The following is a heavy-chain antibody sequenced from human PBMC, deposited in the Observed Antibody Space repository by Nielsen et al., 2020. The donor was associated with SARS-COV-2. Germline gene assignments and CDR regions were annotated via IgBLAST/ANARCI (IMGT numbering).Heavy chain of an antibody. CDR1: GGSISSGGYY. J-gene: IGHJ4*02. CDR3: ARDHPGVTTGGFDY. CDR2: IYYSGST. D-gene: IGHD4-17*01. Sequence: SETLSLTCTVSGGSISSGGYYWSWIRQHPGKGLEWIGYIYYSGSTYYNPSLKSRVTISVDTSKNQFSLKLSSVTAADTAVYYCARDHPGVTTGGFDYWGQGTLVTVSS. V-gene: IGHV4-31*03.